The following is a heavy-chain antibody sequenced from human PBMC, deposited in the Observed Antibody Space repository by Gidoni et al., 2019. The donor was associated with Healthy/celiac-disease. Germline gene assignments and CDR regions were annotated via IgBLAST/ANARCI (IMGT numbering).Heavy chain of an antibody. D-gene: IGHD2-2*02. Sequence: EVQLVESGGGLVQPGGSLRLSCAAPGFTFSSYGMSWVRQAPGKGLEWVANIKQVGSDKSYVGSVTGRFTISNDNAKHSLYLQMHSLGDEDTAVYSCARDFGCSSTSCYNPVYYFDYWGQGTLVTVSS. CDR2: IKQVGSDK. CDR1: GFTFSSYG. V-gene: IGHV3-7*04. CDR3: ARDFGCSSTSCYNPVYYFDY. J-gene: IGHJ4*02.